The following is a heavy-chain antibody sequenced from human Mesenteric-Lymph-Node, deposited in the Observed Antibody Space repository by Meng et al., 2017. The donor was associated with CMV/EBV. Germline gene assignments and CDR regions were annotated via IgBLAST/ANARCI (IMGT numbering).Heavy chain of an antibody. J-gene: IGHJ6*02. D-gene: IGHD2-2*01. CDR3: ARKAAGCSSTSCYLSYYYYYGMDV. CDR1: GYTFTGHH. Sequence: ASVKVSCKASGYTFTGHHMHWVRQTPEQGLEWMGWINPNSGGTNYAQKFQGRVTMTRDTSIITAYVELSSLGSEDTAVYYCARKAAGCSSTSCYLSYYYYYGMDVWGQGTTVTVSS. CDR2: INPNSGGT. V-gene: IGHV1-2*02.